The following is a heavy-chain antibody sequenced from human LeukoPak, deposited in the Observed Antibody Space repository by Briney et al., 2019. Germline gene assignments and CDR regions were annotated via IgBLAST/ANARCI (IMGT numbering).Heavy chain of an antibody. V-gene: IGHV1-18*01. Sequence: ASVKVSCKASGYTFTSYGISWVRQAPGQGLEWMGWISAYNGNTNYAQKLQGRVTMTTDTSTSTAYMELRSLRSDDTAVYYCARDQGLFCYYYGMDVWGQGTTVTVSS. D-gene: IGHD3-22*01. CDR1: GYTFTSYG. CDR2: ISAYNGNT. J-gene: IGHJ6*02. CDR3: ARDQGLFCYYYGMDV.